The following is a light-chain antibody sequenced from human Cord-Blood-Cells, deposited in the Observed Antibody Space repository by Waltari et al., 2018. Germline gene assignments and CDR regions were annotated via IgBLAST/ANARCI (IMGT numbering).Light chain of an antibody. J-gene: IGKJ1*01. CDR1: QSVSSN. CDR3: QQDNNWLRT. Sequence: DIVIMQTPDTLSVSPGERATLSCRASQSVSSNLAWYQQKPGQAPRLLIDGASTRATVTPARLGGSGSGAEFTLTISMLHSDDFTDYCCQQDNNWLRTFGQGTKVEIK. CDR2: GAS. V-gene: IGKV3-15*01.